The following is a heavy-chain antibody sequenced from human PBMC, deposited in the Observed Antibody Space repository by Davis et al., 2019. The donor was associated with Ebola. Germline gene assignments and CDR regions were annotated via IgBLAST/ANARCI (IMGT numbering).Heavy chain of an antibody. CDR3: VRDGEAFDSRGAYEDPFDF. CDR1: GFTFSGYS. CDR2: NSGFSSRI. D-gene: IGHD3-22*01. Sequence: PSGSLSLSCAVSGFTFSGYSMNRVCQAPGKGLEWLSYNSGFSSRIYYADSVKGRFTTYRENAKNSVYLQLNSLRAEDTAVYYCVRDGEAFDSRGAYEDPFDFWGQGTLVTVSS. J-gene: IGHJ4*02. V-gene: IGHV3-48*04.